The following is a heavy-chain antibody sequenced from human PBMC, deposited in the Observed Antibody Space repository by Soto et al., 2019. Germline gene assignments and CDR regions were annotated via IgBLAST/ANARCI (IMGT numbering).Heavy chain of an antibody. CDR2: IIPILGIA. J-gene: IGHJ3*02. D-gene: IGHD6-19*01. V-gene: IGHV1-69*02. Sequence: SVKVSCKASGGTFSSYTISWVRQAPGQGLEWMGRIIPILGIANYAQKFQGRVTITADKSTSTAYMELSSLRSEDTAVYYCARVFPPKKRIAVAGLNAFDIWGQGTMVTVPS. CDR1: GGTFSSYT. CDR3: ARVFPPKKRIAVAGLNAFDI.